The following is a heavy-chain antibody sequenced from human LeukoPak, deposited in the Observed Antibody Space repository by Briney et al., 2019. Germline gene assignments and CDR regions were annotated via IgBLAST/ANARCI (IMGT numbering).Heavy chain of an antibody. D-gene: IGHD5-18*01. J-gene: IGHJ4*02. V-gene: IGHV3-7*01. CDR1: GFTFSSHW. CDR3: ARDLSGIAGYTYGRGIDY. Sequence: GFLRLSCAASGFTFSSHWMSWVRQAPGKGLEWVANIKKDGSEKYYVDAVKGRFTISRDNAKTSLYLQMNSLRAEDTAVYYCARDLSGIAGYTYGRGIDYWGQGTLVTVSS. CDR2: IKKDGSEK.